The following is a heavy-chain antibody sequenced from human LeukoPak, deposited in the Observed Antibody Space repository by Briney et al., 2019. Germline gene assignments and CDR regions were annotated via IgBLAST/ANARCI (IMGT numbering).Heavy chain of an antibody. CDR3: ARGPRITIFGVVNRVDY. CDR2: INHSGST. CDR1: GGSFSGYY. D-gene: IGHD3-3*01. Sequence: PSETLSLTCAVYGGSFSGYYWSWIRQPPGKGLEWIGEINHSGSTNYNPSLKSRVTISVATSKNQFSLKLSSVTAADTAVYYCARGPRITIFGVVNRVDYWGQGTLVTVSS. J-gene: IGHJ4*02. V-gene: IGHV4-34*01.